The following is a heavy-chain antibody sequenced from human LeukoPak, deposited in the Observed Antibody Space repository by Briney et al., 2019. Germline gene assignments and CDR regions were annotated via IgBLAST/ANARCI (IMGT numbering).Heavy chain of an antibody. V-gene: IGHV1-2*02. CDR1: GYTFTGYY. D-gene: IGHD6-6*01. CDR2: INPNSGGT. CDR3: AREGDWKQLDFDY. J-gene: IGHJ4*02. Sequence: ASVKVSCKASGYTFTGYYMHWVRQAPGQGLEWMGWINPNSGGTNYAQKFQGRVTMTRDTSISTAYMELSRLRSDGTAVYYCAREGDWKQLDFDYWGQGTLVTVSS.